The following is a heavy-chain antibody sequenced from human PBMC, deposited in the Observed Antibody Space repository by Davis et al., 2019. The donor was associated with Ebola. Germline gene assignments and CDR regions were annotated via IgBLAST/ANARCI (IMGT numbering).Heavy chain of an antibody. D-gene: IGHD5-18*01. CDR3: ARDQRGYSYGWGYYYYYMDV. CDR2: INPNSGGT. J-gene: IGHJ6*03. V-gene: IGHV1-2*02. Sequence: ASVKVSCKASGYTFTGYYMHWVRQAPGQGLEWMGWINPNSGGTNYAQKFQGRVTITRDTSISTAYMELSRLRSDDTAVYYCARDQRGYSYGWGYYYYYMDVWGKGTTVTVSS. CDR1: GYTFTGYY.